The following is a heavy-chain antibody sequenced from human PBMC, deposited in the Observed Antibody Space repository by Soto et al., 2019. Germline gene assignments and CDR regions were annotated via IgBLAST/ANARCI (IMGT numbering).Heavy chain of an antibody. CDR2: ISYDGSDK. V-gene: IGHV3-30*03. CDR3: VGGQYYFDY. CDR1: GFPFTSYG. J-gene: IGHJ4*02. Sequence: QVQLVESGGGVVQPGRSLRLSCAASGFPFTSYGMHWVREGPDKGLEWVAIISYDGSDKYYADSVKGRFTICRDNSKNTLYLQMNSLRPEDTALYYCVGGQYYFDYRGQGTLVIVSS. D-gene: IGHD3-10*01.